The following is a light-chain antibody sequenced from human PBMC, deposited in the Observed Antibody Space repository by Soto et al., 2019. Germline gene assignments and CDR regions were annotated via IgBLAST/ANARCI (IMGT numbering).Light chain of an antibody. Sequence: QSALTQPASVSGSPGQSITISCTGSSSDIGGYNFVSWYQHYPGKAPQLMIYGVTNRPSGVSNRFSGSKSGNTASLTISGLRAEXXAXXYCSSYTXXDALAVFGPGTKLTVL. CDR1: SSDIGGYNF. V-gene: IGLV2-14*03. CDR3: SSYTXXDALAV. J-gene: IGLJ1*01. CDR2: GVT.